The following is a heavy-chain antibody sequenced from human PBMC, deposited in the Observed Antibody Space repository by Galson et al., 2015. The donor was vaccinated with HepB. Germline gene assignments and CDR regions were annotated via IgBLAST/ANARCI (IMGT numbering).Heavy chain of an antibody. CDR1: GFTFSSYA. CDR2: ISGSGGST. V-gene: IGHV3-23*01. J-gene: IGHJ3*02. D-gene: IGHD4-11*01. CDR3: AKDLEVFDYLDAFDI. Sequence: SLRLSCAASGFTFSSYAMSWDRQAPGKGLEWVSAISGSGGSTYYADSVKGRFTISRDNSKNALYLQMNSLRAEDTAVYYCAKDLEVFDYLDAFDIWGQGTMVTVSS.